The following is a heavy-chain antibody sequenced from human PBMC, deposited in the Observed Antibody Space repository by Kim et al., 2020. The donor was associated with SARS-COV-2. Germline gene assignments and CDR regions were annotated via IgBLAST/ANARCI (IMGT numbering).Heavy chain of an antibody. Sequence: GGSLRLSCRASGPTFSSYSMNWVRQSPGKGLECISYISSSLTTVYYADSVKGRFSIFRDNGRHSLYLQMNSLTDEDTAVYFCATNAWSQRQRRVFWGQGT. V-gene: IGHV3-48*02. CDR1: GPTFSSYS. CDR3: ATNAWSQRQRRVF. CDR2: ISSSLTTV. J-gene: IGHJ4*02. D-gene: IGHD1-1*01.